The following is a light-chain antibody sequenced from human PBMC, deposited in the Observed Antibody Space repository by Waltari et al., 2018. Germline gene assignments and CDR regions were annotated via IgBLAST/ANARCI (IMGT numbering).Light chain of an antibody. CDR3: RHRSNWPHAT. J-gene: IGKJ4*01. CDR2: GTS. CDR1: QSISGT. V-gene: IGKV3-11*01. Sequence: EIVLTQSPATLSLSPGEGATLSCRASQSISGTLAWYQQKPGQPPRLLIYGTSSRAAGTPDRFRGSGSGTDFTLTISSLEPEDVAIYYCRHRSNWPHATFGGGTSVEI.